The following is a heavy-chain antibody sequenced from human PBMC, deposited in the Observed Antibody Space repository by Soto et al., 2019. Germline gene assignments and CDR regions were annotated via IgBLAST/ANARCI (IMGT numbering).Heavy chain of an antibody. Sequence: EVQLLESGGGLVQPGGSLRLSCEASGFTFNNYAMPWVRQAPGKGLEWVSAISGGGATTSYAASVKGRFTVSRDGSKNALYLQMSSLRAEDTALYYCAKGRGGSGSLTPRVDFWGQGTLVTVSS. CDR2: ISGGGATT. J-gene: IGHJ4*02. CDR3: AKGRGGSGSLTPRVDF. D-gene: IGHD3-10*01. V-gene: IGHV3-23*01. CDR1: GFTFNNYA.